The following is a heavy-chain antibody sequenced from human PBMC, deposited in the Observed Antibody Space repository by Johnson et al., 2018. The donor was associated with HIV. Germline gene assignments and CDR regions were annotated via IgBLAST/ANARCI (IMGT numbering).Heavy chain of an antibody. D-gene: IGHD4-17*01. J-gene: IGHJ3*02. Sequence: VYLVESGGGLVQPGRSLRLSCAASGFTFDDYAMHWVRQAPGKGLEWVSGINWNGGSTGYAYSVKGRFTISRDNAKNSLYLQMNSLRAEDTALYYCARARYGDLLNLDAFDICGQGTMVTVSS. V-gene: IGHV3-9*01. CDR1: GFTFDDYA. CDR2: INWNGGST. CDR3: ARARYGDLLNLDAFDI.